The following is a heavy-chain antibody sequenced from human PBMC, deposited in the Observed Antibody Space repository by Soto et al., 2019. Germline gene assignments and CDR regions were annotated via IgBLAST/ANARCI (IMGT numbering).Heavy chain of an antibody. D-gene: IGHD3-9*01. CDR2: ISGSGVDT. Sequence: PGGSLRLSCAASGFVFSSYVMTWVRQAPGKGLEWVSSISGSGVDTYYADSMKGRITISRDNSKKTLYLQMSSLRAEDTALYYCAKKLRYFDWPYEEGIDFWGQGTLVTVSS. CDR1: GFVFSSYV. CDR3: AKKLRYFDWPYEEGIDF. V-gene: IGHV3-23*01. J-gene: IGHJ4*02.